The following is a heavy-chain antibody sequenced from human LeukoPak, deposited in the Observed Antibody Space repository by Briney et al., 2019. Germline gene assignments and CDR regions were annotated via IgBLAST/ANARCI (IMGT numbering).Heavy chain of an antibody. V-gene: IGHV1-8*01. CDR3: ARGYANGWFGEWPLDY. D-gene: IGHD3-10*01. J-gene: IGHJ4*02. Sequence: ASVKVSCKASGYTFTSYDINWVRQATGQGLEWMEWMNPNSGNTGYAQKFQGRVTMTRNTSISTAYMELSSLGSEDTAVYYCARGYANGWFGEWPLDYWGQGTLVTVSS. CDR2: MNPNSGNT. CDR1: GYTFTSYD.